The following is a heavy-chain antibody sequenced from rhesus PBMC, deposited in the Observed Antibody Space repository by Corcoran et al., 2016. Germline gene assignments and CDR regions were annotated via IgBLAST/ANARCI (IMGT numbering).Heavy chain of an antibody. D-gene: IGHD6-31*01. Sequence: EVQLVQSGAEVKKPGASVKISCKASGYTFTAYYLHWVRQAPGKRLEWMGLVDPEDGEAIHAKKYQDRVTINADTSTDTAYMELSSLGSEDTAVYYCATGGAAGNRVAGDAFDFWGQGLRVTVSS. J-gene: IGHJ3*01. V-gene: IGHV1-111*02. CDR3: ATGGAAGNRVAGDAFDF. CDR2: VDPEDGEA. CDR1: GYTFTAYY.